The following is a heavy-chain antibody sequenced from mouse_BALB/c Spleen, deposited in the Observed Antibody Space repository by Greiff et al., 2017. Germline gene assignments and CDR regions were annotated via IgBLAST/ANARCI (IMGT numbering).Heavy chain of an antibody. CDR3: TRWGYDVGDY. CDR2: IYPSDSYT. V-gene: IGHV1-69*02. Sequence: VQLQQPGAELVRPGASVKLSCKASGYTFTSYWINWVKQRPGQGLEWIGNIYPSDSYTNYNQKFKDKATLTVDKSSSTAYMQLSSPTSEDSAVYYCTRWGYDVGDYWGQGTSVTVSS. CDR1: GYTFTSYW. J-gene: IGHJ4*01. D-gene: IGHD2-14*01.